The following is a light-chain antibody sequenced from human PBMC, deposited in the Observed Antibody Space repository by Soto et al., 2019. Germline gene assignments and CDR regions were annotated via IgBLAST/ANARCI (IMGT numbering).Light chain of an antibody. J-gene: IGKJ4*01. CDR1: QSISSY. V-gene: IGKV1-39*01. CDR3: QQSYSTLPLP. CDR2: AAS. Sequence: DIQMTQSPSSLSASVGARVTITCRASQSISSYLNWYQQKPGKAPKLLIYAASSLQSGVPSRFSGSGSGTDFTLTISSLQPEDFATYYCQQSYSTLPLPFGGGTKVEIK.